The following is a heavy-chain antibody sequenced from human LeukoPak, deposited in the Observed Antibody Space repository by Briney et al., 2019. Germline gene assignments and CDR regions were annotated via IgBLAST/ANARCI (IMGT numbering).Heavy chain of an antibody. V-gene: IGHV3-23*01. CDR3: AKDTGPAAGITADY. CDR1: GFTFSSYA. CDR2: IRGGDDST. J-gene: IGHJ4*02. D-gene: IGHD6-13*01. Sequence: PGGSLRLSCAASGFTFSSYAMTWVRQAAGKGLEWVSTIRGGDDSTYYADSVKGRFTISRDNSKNTLYLQMNSLRAEDTAIYYCAKDTGPAAGITADYWGKGTLVTLSS.